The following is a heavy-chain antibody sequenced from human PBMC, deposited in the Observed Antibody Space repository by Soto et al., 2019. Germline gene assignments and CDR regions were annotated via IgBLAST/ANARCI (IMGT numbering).Heavy chain of an antibody. CDR1: NSSSGGYY. Sequence: PSETLSLTCTISNSSSGGYYWTWIRQPPRKGLEWIGHFYHRGSTNDNPSLKCRLTLTLATTKNQFSLKLTSVTATHTAAYHCPRVGRLNTAEDLLDAWGQGTLVTVSA. D-gene: IGHD5-18*01. CDR2: FYHRGST. J-gene: IGHJ1*01. CDR3: PRVGRLNTAEDLLDA. V-gene: IGHV4-59*01.